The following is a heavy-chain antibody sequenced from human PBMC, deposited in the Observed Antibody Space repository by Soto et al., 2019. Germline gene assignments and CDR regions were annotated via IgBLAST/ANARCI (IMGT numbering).Heavy chain of an antibody. CDR2: VYYGGAIFYSGNI. D-gene: IGHD3-3*02. Sequence: SETLSLTCTVSGDSISSSNSHWGWTRQPPGKGLEYIGSVYYGGAIFYSGNIYYNPSLKSRVTISVDTSKNQFSLRLSSVTAADTGVYYCVRYDRINMKPYSPEGLHVWGQGTMVTVSS. V-gene: IGHV4-39*01. CDR1: GDSISSSNSH. CDR3: VRYDRINMKPYSPEGLHV. J-gene: IGHJ3*01.